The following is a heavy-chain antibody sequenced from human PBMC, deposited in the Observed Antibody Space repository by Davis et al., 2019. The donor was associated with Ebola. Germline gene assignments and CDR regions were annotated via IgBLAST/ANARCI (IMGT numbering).Heavy chain of an antibody. CDR2: IHYRGST. V-gene: IGHV4-59*03. D-gene: IGHD4-11*01. Sequence: MPSETLSLTGTVPACSISSYYWSWIRQPPRKGLEWIGSIHYRGSTNYSPPFKSRVTLSVDTSRNQFSLKLTSVTAADTAVYYCAGYDYGNSAAFDFWGQGTLATVSS. J-gene: IGHJ3*01. CDR1: ACSISSYY. CDR3: AGYDYGNSAAFDF.